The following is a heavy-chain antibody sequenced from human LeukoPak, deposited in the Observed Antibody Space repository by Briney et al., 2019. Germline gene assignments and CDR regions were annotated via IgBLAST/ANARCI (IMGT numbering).Heavy chain of an antibody. CDR2: INTNTGNP. V-gene: IGHV7-4-1*02. J-gene: IGHJ3*02. CDR3: ARVVHPYDYESSGLTYDAFDI. D-gene: IGHD3-22*01. CDR1: GHTFTGYY. Sequence: ASVKVSCKASGHTFTGYYMHWVRQAPGQGLEWLGWINTNTGNPTYAQGFTGRFVFSLDTSVNTAYLQISSLKAEDTAVYYCARVVHPYDYESSGLTYDAFDIWGQGTMVTVSS.